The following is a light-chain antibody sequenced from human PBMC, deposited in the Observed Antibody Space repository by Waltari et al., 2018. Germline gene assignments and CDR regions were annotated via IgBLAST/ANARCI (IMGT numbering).Light chain of an antibody. CDR1: YIGGKS. CDR2: YVS. CDR3: QGWDSSSDHPV. Sequence: SYVLTQSPSVSVATEKPARITRGGNYIGGKSVLWYQQKPGQAPVLVIYYVSDRPSGIPGRFSGSNSGNTATLTISRVEAGDEADYYCQGWDSSSDHPVFGGGTKLTVL. V-gene: IGLV3-21*04. J-gene: IGLJ3*02.